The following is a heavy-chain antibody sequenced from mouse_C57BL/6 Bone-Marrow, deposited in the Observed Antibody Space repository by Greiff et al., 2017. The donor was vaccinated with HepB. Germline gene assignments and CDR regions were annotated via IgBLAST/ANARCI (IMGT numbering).Heavy chain of an antibody. CDR2: ISDGGSYT. CDR1: GFTFSSYA. CDR3: ARWRVYYEYVEGPWFAY. Sequence: EVMLVESGGGLVKPGGSLKLSCAASGFTFSSYAMSWVRQTPEKRLEWVATISDGGSYTYYPDNVKGRFTISRDNAKNNLYLQMSHLKSEDTAMYYCARWRVYYEYVEGPWFAYWGQGTLVTVSA. V-gene: IGHV5-4*03. D-gene: IGHD2-4*01. J-gene: IGHJ3*01.